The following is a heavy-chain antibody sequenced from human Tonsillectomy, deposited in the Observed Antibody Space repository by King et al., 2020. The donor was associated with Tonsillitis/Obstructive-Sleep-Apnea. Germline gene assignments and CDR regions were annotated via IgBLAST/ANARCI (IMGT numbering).Heavy chain of an antibody. D-gene: IGHD7-27*01. J-gene: IGHJ4*02. CDR3: AGGEGWNDFDY. V-gene: IGHV1-69*01. CDR2: IILMFATA. CDR1: GGTFSSYA. Sequence: VQLVESGAEVKKPGSSVRVSCKASGGTFSSYAFSWVRQAPGQGLEWLGGIILMFATAKYAQKFQGRVTITADESTSTAYMELSSLRSEDTAMYYCAGGEGWNDFDYWGQGTLVTVSS.